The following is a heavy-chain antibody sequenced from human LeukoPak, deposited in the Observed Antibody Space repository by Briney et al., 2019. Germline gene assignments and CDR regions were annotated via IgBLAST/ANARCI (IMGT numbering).Heavy chain of an antibody. CDR2: IYTSGST. D-gene: IGHD2-2*01. V-gene: IGHV4-61*02. J-gene: IGHJ5*02. CDR3: ARDRCSSTSCYPEVFGWSDP. CDR1: GGSISSGSYY. Sequence: PSQTLSLTCTVSGGSISSGSYYWSWIRQPAGKGLEWIGRIYTSGSTNYNPSLKSRVTISVDTSKNQFSLKLSSVTAADTAVYYCARDRCSSTSCYPEVFGWSDPWGQGTLVTVSS.